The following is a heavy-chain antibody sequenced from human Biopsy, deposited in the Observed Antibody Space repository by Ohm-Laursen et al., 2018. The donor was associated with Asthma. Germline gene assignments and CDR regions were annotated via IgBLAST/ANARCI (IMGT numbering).Heavy chain of an antibody. J-gene: IGHJ4*02. D-gene: IGHD5-18*01. Sequence: SLRLSCEASGFTFSSYSMNWVRQAPGKGLEWVSYISSSSTIYYADSVKGRFTISRDNAKNSLYLQMNSLRDEDTAVYYCARFKRGYSYGYAGVFDYWGQGTLVTVSS. V-gene: IGHV3-48*02. CDR3: ARFKRGYSYGYAGVFDY. CDR1: GFTFSSYS. CDR2: ISSSSTI.